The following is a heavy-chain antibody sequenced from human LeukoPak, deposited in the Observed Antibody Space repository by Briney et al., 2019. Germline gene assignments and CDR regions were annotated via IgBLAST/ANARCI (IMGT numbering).Heavy chain of an antibody. CDR2: INPSGGST. D-gene: IGHD6-13*01. J-gene: IGHJ4*02. Sequence: ASVKVSCKASGYTFTSYYMHWVRQAPGQGLKWMGIINPSGGSTSYAQKFQGRVTMTRDTSTSTVYMELSSLRSEDTAVYYCARDIRIAAAGTLRDYWGQGTLVTASS. CDR1: GYTFTSYY. CDR3: ARDIRIAAAGTLRDY. V-gene: IGHV1-46*01.